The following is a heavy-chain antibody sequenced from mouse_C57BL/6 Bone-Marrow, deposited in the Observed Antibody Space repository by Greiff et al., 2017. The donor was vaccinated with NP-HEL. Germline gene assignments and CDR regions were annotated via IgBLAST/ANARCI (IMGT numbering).Heavy chain of an antibody. J-gene: IGHJ2*01. CDR2: IRLKSDNYAT. V-gene: IGHV6-3*01. CDR3: TSWDFDY. D-gene: IGHD4-1*01. CDR1: GFTFSNYW. Sequence: EVKVEESGGGLVQPGGSMKLSCVASGFTFSNYWMNWVRQSPEKGLEWVAQIRLKSDNYATHYAESVKGRFTVSRDDSKSSVYLQMNTLRAEDTGIYYCTSWDFDYWGQGTTLTVSS.